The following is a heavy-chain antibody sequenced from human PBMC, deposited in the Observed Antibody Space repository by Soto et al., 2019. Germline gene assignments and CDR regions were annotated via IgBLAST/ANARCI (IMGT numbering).Heavy chain of an antibody. CDR3: ARDPAYCTNGVCGPFPLDY. CDR2: ISYDGSNK. Sequence: GGSLRLSCAASGFTFSSYAMHWVRQAPGKGLEWVAVISYDGSNKYYADSVKGRFTISRDNSKNTLYLQMNSLRAEDTAVYYCARDPAYCTNGVCGPFPLDYWGQGTLVTVSS. J-gene: IGHJ4*02. CDR1: GFTFSSYA. D-gene: IGHD2-8*01. V-gene: IGHV3-30-3*01.